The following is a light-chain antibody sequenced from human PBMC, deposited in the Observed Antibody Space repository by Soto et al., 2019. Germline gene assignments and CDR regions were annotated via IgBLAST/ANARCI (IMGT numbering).Light chain of an antibody. Sequence: QLVLTQSSSASASLGSSVKLTCTLSSGHSSYIIAWHQQQSGKAPRYLMKLEGSGSYNKGSGVPDRFPGSSSGADRYLTISNLQFEDEADYYCETWDSNTHTVFGGGTKLTVL. CDR3: ETWDSNTHTV. V-gene: IGLV4-60*02. CDR1: SGHSSYI. CDR2: LEGSGSY. J-gene: IGLJ3*02.